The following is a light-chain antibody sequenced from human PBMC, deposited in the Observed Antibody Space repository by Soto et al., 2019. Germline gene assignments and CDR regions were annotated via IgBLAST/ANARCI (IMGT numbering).Light chain of an antibody. V-gene: IGKV3-20*01. Sequence: EIVLTQSPGTLSLSPGERATLSCRASQSVRSNYLAWYQQKPGQAPRLLIYNSSTRAPGIPDRFSGSGSGTDFTLTISRLEPEDFALYYWQQYRDLPQPFGQGTQVEIK. CDR2: NSS. J-gene: IGKJ1*01. CDR3: QQYRDLPQP. CDR1: QSVRSNY.